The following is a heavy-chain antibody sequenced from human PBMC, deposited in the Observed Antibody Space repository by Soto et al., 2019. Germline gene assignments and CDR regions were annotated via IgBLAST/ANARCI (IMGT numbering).Heavy chain of an antibody. CDR3: ARRYYQSTGYDTFDI. D-gene: IGHD3-22*01. V-gene: IGHV5-10-1*01. CDR1: GYSFTSYW. Sequence: GESLKISCKGSGYSFTSYWISWVRQMPGKGLEWMGRIDPSDSYTNYSPSFQGHVTISADKSISTAYLQWSSLKASDTAMYYCARRYYQSTGYDTFDIWGQGTMVTVSS. J-gene: IGHJ3*02. CDR2: IDPSDSYT.